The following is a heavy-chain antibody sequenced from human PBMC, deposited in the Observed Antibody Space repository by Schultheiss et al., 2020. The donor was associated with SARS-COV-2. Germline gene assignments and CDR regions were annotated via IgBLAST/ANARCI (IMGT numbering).Heavy chain of an antibody. CDR1: GGSITSGGYY. Sequence: SETLSLTCTVSGGSITSGGYYWSWIRQHPGKGLEWIGYIYYSGSTYYNPSLKSRVTISVDTSKNQFSLKLSSVTAADTAVYYCARDLARYSTYYYYYGMDVWGQGTTVTFSS. V-gene: IGHV4-31*03. D-gene: IGHD3-9*01. CDR3: ARDLARYSTYYYYYGMDV. J-gene: IGHJ6*02. CDR2: IYYSGST.